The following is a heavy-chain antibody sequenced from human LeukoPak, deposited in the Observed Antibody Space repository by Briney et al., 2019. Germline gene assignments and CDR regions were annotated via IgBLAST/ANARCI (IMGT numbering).Heavy chain of an antibody. CDR1: GFTLSAYW. CDR2: IEGDGNRI. V-gene: IGHV3-74*01. CDR3: TRDWRNLGYDY. J-gene: IGHJ4*02. Sequence: GGSLRLSCAASGFTLSAYWMHWVRQAPGKGLMWVSRIEGDGNRITYADSVKGRFTVSRDNAKNTLYLQMNSLRAEDTAVYYCTRDWRNLGYDYWGQGTLVTVSS. D-gene: IGHD5-12*01.